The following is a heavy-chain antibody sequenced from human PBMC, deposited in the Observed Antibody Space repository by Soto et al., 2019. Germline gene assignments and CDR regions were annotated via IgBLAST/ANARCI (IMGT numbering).Heavy chain of an antibody. Sequence: ASVKVSCKASGYTFTSYAMHWVRQAPGQRLEWMGWINAGNGNTKYSQKFRGRVTITRDTSASTAYMELSSLRSEDTAVYYCASLGSDSSSWYYFDYWGPGTLVTVSS. J-gene: IGHJ4*02. D-gene: IGHD6-13*01. CDR3: ASLGSDSSSWYYFDY. CDR2: INAGNGNT. CDR1: GYTFTSYA. V-gene: IGHV1-3*01.